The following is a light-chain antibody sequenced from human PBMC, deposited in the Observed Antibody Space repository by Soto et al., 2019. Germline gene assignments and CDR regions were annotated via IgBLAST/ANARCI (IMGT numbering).Light chain of an antibody. V-gene: IGLV2-14*01. CDR2: EVS. Sequence: QSVLTQPASVSGSPGQSITISCTGTSSDIVRYTYVSWYQQHPGKAPKLIIFEVSNRPSGVSSRFSGSKSGNSASLIISGLQAEDEADYYCSSYASDSTRVFGGGTQLTVL. J-gene: IGLJ2*01. CDR3: SSYASDSTRV. CDR1: SSDIVRYTY.